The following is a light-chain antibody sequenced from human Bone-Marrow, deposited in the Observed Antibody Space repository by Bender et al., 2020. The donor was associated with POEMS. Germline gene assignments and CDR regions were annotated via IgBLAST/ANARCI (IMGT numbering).Light chain of an antibody. CDR3: ATWDDSLRGPV. Sequence: QSALTQPPSASGSPGQSVTISCSGTSSDVGGYNSVSWYQQYPGQAPKLIIYEVTKRPSGVPDRFSGSKSGNTASLTVSGLRAEDEADYHCATWDDSLRGPVFGGGTKLTVL. CDR2: EVT. V-gene: IGLV2-8*01. J-gene: IGLJ3*02. CDR1: SSDVGGYNS.